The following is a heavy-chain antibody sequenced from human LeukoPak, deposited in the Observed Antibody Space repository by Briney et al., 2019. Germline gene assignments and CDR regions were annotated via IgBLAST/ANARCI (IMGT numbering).Heavy chain of an antibody. CDR2: ISSSSYI. V-gene: IGHV3-21*04. CDR3: AREYCSGGSCYQDY. J-gene: IGHJ4*02. Sequence: PGGSLRLSCAASGFTFSSYSMNWVRQAPGKGLEWVSSISSSSYIYYADSVKGRFTISRDNAKNSLYLQMNSLRAEDTAVYYCAREYCSGGSCYQDYWGQGTLVTVSS. CDR1: GFTFSSYS. D-gene: IGHD2-15*01.